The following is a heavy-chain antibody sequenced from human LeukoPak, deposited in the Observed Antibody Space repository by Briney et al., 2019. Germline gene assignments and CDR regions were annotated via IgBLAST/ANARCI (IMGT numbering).Heavy chain of an antibody. CDR2: VNADGGNT. Sequence: GGSLRLSCAASGFTFDNYRMSWVRQAPGKGLEWVSTVNADGGNTYYADSVKGRLTISRDNSKSILILQMNSLRVEDTALYYCTKRVKYGGTWDHFADWGQGTLVTVSS. V-gene: IGHV3-23*01. CDR1: GFTFDNYR. J-gene: IGHJ4*02. CDR3: TKRVKYGGTWDHFAD. D-gene: IGHD1-26*01.